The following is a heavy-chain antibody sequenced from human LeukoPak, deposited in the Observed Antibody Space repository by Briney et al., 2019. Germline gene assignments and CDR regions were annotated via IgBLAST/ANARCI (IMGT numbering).Heavy chain of an antibody. CDR2: INPNNGGT. J-gene: IGHJ4*02. CDR3: AARLGSCNDPRCDYFYY. D-gene: IGHD2-15*01. CDR1: GYAFPGNY. Sequence: ASVRVSCKTSGYAFPGNYIHWVRQAPGQGLEWMGWINPNNGGTNYAQKFQGRVTMTRDTSISTAYMELSRLSSDDTAVYYCAARLGSCNDPRCDYFYYWGQGTLVTVSS. V-gene: IGHV1-2*02.